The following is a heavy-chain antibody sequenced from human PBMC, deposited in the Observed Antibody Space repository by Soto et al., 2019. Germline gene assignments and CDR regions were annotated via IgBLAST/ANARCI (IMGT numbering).Heavy chain of an antibody. CDR1: GGSITSSFY. V-gene: IGHV4-39*01. Sequence: QLQLQESGPGLVKPSETLSLSCTVSGGSITSSFYWGWIRQPPGKGLEWIGSIYGTGNTYYNPSLKGRVTISADTSKNQFSLNLISVTAADTAVYSCRSMSRYSTDVWGQGATVTVSS. CDR3: RSMSRYSTDV. J-gene: IGHJ6*02. CDR2: IYGTGNT. D-gene: IGHD6-13*01.